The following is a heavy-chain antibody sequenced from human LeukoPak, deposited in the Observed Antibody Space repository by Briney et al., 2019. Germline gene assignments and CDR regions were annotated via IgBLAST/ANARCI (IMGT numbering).Heavy chain of an antibody. CDR1: GGSISSYY. D-gene: IGHD3-3*01. Sequence: SETLSLTCTVSGGSISSYYWSWIRQPPGKGLEWIGYIYYSGSTNYNPSLKSRVTISVDTSKNQFSLKLSSVTAADTAVYYCARGLWSGYSPLNWGQGTLVTVSS. CDR3: ARGLWSGYSPLN. J-gene: IGHJ4*02. V-gene: IGHV4-59*01. CDR2: IYYSGST.